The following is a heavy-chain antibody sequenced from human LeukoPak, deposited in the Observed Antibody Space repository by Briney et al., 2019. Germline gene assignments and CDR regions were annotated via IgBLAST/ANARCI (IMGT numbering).Heavy chain of an antibody. V-gene: IGHV1-69*13. CDR2: IIPMINTP. CDR1: GYTFTSYG. J-gene: IGHJ4*02. D-gene: IGHD4-17*01. Sequence: SVKVSCKASGYTFTSYGISWVRQAPGKGLEWMGGIIPMINTPKYAQRFQGRVSITADESTSTGYMEVSSLRSEDTAVYYCAIFQGTYGDNDNDFWGQGTLVTVSS. CDR3: AIFQGTYGDNDNDF.